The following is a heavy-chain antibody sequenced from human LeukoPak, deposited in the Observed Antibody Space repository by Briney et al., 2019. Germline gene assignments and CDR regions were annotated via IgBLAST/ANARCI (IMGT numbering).Heavy chain of an antibody. J-gene: IGHJ3*02. CDR3: AIGYCSGGSCYRDAFDI. CDR1: GGSISSYY. V-gene: IGHV4-59*06. CDR2: IYYSGST. D-gene: IGHD2-15*01. Sequence: SETLSLTCTVSGGSISSYYWSWIRQPPGKGLEWTGYIYYSGSTYYNPSLKSRVTISVDTSKNQFSLKLSSVTAADTAVYYCAIGYCSGGSCYRDAFDIWGQGTMVTVSS.